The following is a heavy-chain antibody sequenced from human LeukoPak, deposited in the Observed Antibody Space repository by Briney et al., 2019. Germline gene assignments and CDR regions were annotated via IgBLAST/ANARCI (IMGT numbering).Heavy chain of an antibody. CDR3: ARKPYSSGWYNWFDP. Sequence: PSETLSLTCAVYGGSFSGYYWSWIRQPPGKGLEWIGEINHSGSTNYNPSLKSQVTISVDTSKNQFSLKLSSVTAADTAVYYCARKPYSSGWYNWFDPWGQGTLVTVSS. D-gene: IGHD6-19*01. J-gene: IGHJ5*02. CDR1: GGSFSGYY. V-gene: IGHV4-34*01. CDR2: INHSGST.